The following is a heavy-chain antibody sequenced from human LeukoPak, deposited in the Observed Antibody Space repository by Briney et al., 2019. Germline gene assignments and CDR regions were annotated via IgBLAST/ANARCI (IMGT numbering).Heavy chain of an antibody. J-gene: IGHJ4*02. CDR3: ARQVAGIQLFDY. CDR1: GGSISSYY. D-gene: IGHD5-18*01. CDR2: IYYSGTT. Sequence: SETLSLTCTVSGGSISSYYWSWIRQPPGKGREWLGTIYYSGTTKNNPSIKSRVNISVDTSKNQFSLKLSSVTAADTAVYYCARQVAGIQLFDYWGQGTLVTVSS. V-gene: IGHV4-59*01.